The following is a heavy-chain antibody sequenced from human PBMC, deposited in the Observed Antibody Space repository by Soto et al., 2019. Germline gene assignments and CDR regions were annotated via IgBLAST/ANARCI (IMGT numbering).Heavy chain of an antibody. V-gene: IGHV5-51*01. D-gene: IGHD1-1*01. J-gene: IGHJ6*02. CDR1: GCSFASYC. Sequence: LQIRRRVSGCSFASYCVGWVRKMHGKGLEWMGIIYPGDSDTRYSPSFQGQVTMSADKSSSSAYLQWRSLKASDTAMDYCARQLETLPGRENYGMDVWLQGTTVT. CDR3: ARQLETLPGRENYGMDV. CDR2: IYPGDSDT.